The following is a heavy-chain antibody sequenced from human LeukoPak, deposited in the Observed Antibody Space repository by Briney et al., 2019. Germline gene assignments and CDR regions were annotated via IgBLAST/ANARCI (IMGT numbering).Heavy chain of an antibody. V-gene: IGHV4-34*01. J-gene: IGHJ5*02. D-gene: IGHD2-15*01. CDR1: GGSFSDYS. Sequence: SETLSLTCAVYGGSFSDYSWSWIRQPPGKGLEWIGEINHSGSTNYNPSLKSRVTISVDTSKNQFSLKLSSVTAADTAVYYCAKGYCSGGSCYNRFDPWGQGTLVTVSS. CDR3: AKGYCSGGSCYNRFDP. CDR2: INHSGST.